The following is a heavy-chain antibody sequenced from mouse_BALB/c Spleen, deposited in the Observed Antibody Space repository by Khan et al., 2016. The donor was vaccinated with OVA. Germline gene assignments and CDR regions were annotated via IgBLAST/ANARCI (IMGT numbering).Heavy chain of an antibody. Sequence: EVELVESGGDLVNPGGSLKLSCAASGFIFSSYGMSWVRQTPDKRLEWVATISSGGTYTYYPDSVKGRFTISRDNAKKHLYLQMSSLKSEDTAMYYCTRFITTTTGDYYAMDYWGQGTSVTVSS. V-gene: IGHV5-6*01. CDR1: GFIFSSYG. J-gene: IGHJ4*01. D-gene: IGHD1-2*01. CDR2: ISSGGTYT. CDR3: TRFITTTTGDYYAMDY.